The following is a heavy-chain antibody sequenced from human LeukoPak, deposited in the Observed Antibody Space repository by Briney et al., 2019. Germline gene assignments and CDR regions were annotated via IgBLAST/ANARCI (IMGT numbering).Heavy chain of an antibody. V-gene: IGHV3-7*01. Sequence: GGSLRLSCAAAGFIFRDYWMGWVRQAPGKGLEWVANINEDGSEKYYVDSVKGRFIISRDNAKNSLYLQMNILRAEDTAVFYCLSGSGHCGQGSLVTVSS. D-gene: IGHD3-10*01. J-gene: IGHJ4*02. CDR1: GFIFRDYW. CDR2: INEDGSEK. CDR3: LSGSGH.